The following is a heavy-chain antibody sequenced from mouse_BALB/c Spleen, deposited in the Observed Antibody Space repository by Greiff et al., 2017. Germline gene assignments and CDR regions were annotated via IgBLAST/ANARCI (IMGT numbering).Heavy chain of an antibody. J-gene: IGHJ4*01. CDR2: INPSNGRT. CDR3: ARLDHYAMDY. Sequence: VQLQQPGAELVKPGASVKLSCKASGYTFTSYWMHWVKQRPGQGLEWIGEINPSNGRTNYNEKFKSKATLTVDKSSSTAYMQLSSLTSEDSAVYYCARLDHYAMDYWGQGTSVTVSS. V-gene: IGHV1S81*02. CDR1: GYTFTSYW.